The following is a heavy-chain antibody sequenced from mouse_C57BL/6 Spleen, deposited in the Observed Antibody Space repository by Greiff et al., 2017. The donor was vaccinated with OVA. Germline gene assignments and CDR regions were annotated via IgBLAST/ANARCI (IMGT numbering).Heavy chain of an antibody. CDR3: ARGDYAMDY. CDR1: GYAFSSYW. V-gene: IGHV1-80*01. Sequence: VQLQQSGAELVKPGASVKISCKASGYAFSSYWMNWVKQRPGKGLEWLGQIYPGDGDTNYNGKLKGTATLTADTSYSTAYKQHSSLTSEDSAVYFCARGDYAMDYWGQGTSVTVSS. CDR2: IYPGDGDT. J-gene: IGHJ4*01.